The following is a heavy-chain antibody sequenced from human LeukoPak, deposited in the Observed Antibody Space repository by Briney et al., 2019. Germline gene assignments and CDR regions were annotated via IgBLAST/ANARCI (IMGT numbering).Heavy chain of an antibody. CDR2: IRYDGSNK. Sequence: GALRLSCAASGCTFSSYGMHWVRQAPGEGREWVAFIRYDGSNKYYADSVKGRFPISRDNSKNTLYLQMNSLRAEDTAVYYCAKAGYYGAYFQHWAQGPLVTVPS. V-gene: IGHV3-30*02. CDR1: GCTFSSYG. CDR3: AKAGYYGAYFQH. D-gene: IGHD1-26*01. J-gene: IGHJ1*01.